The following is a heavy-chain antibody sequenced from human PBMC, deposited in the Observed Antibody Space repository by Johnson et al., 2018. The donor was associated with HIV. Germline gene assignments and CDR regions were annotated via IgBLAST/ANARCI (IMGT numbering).Heavy chain of an antibody. D-gene: IGHD3-22*01. Sequence: VQLVESGGGVVQPGRSLRLSCAASGFTFSSYWMSWVRQAPGKGLEWVANIKQDGSEKYYVDSVKGRFTLSRDNAKNSLYLQMNSLRAEDTAVYYFARGDYYDSSGYFSDAFDIWGQGTMVTVSS. CDR1: GFTFSSYW. CDR3: ARGDYYDSSGYFSDAFDI. J-gene: IGHJ3*02. CDR2: IKQDGSEK. V-gene: IGHV3-7*01.